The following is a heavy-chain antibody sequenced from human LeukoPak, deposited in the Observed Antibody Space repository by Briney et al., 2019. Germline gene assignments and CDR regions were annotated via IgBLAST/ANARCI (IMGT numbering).Heavy chain of an antibody. CDR1: GGSISDYY. V-gene: IGHV4-59*01. CDR3: ARVDDSSVIDY. J-gene: IGHJ4*02. Sequence: ASETLSLTCTVSGGSISDYYWSWIRQPPGKGLEWIGYIYYSGSTNYNPSLKSRVTISVDTSKNQFSLRLSSVTAADTAVYYCARVDDSSVIDYWGQGTLVTVSS. CDR2: IYYSGST. D-gene: IGHD3-22*01.